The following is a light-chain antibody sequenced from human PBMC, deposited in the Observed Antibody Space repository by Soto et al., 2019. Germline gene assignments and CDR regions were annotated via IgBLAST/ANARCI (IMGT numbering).Light chain of an antibody. Sequence: DIQMTQSPSTLSGSVGDRVTITCRASQTISSWLAWYQQKPGEAPKLLIYKASTLKSGGPSRFSGSGSGTEFTLTISSLQPEDVATYYCQQYDSFSVTFGQGTKVDI. V-gene: IGKV1-5*03. J-gene: IGKJ1*01. CDR2: KAS. CDR3: QQYDSFSVT. CDR1: QTISSW.